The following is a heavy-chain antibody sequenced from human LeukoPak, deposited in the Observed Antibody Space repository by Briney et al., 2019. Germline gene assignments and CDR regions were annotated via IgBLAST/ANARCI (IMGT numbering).Heavy chain of an antibody. CDR1: GFTFSSYA. CDR2: IKQDGSEK. Sequence: GGSLRLSCATSGFTFSSYAMSWVRQAPGKGLEWVANIKQDGSEKYYVDSVKGRFTISRDNAKNSLYLQMNSLRAEDTAVYYCARRTLRVLYFQHWGQGTLVTVSS. J-gene: IGHJ1*01. V-gene: IGHV3-7*01. CDR3: ARRTLRVLYFQH.